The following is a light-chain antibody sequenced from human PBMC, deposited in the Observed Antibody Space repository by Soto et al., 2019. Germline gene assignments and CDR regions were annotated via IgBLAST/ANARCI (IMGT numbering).Light chain of an antibody. CDR2: GAS. CDR3: QQYGSAPIT. Sequence: IVLTQSPCTLSLSPGERATLACRASQSFXSSYLAWYQQKPGQAPRLLXYGASSRATGIPDRFSGSGSGTDFTLTISRLEAEDFAVYYCQQYGSAPITFGQGTRLEIK. J-gene: IGKJ5*01. V-gene: IGKV3-20*01. CDR1: QSFXSSY.